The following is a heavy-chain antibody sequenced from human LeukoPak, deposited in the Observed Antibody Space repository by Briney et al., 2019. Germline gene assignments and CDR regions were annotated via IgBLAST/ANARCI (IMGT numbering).Heavy chain of an antibody. V-gene: IGHV3-11*06. Sequence: GGSLRLSCAASGFTFSDHYMSWIRQAPGKGLEWVSYIHSSSTYTNYADSVKGRFTISRDNAKNSLYLQMNSLRAEDTAVYYCARGEGGGVVVAADYWGQGTLVTVSS. D-gene: IGHD2-2*01. CDR1: GFTFSDHY. CDR2: IHSSSTYT. J-gene: IGHJ4*02. CDR3: ARGEGGGVVVAADY.